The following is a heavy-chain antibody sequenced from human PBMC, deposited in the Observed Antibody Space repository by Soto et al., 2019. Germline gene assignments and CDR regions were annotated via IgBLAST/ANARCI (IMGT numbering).Heavy chain of an antibody. CDR3: ARDGLEITMIVVALDY. V-gene: IGHV1-18*04. Sequence: QVQLVQSGAEVKKPGASVKVSCKASGYTFTSYGISWVRQAPGQGLEWMGWISAYNGNTNYEQKLQGRVTMTTDTSTSTAYMELRSLRSDDPAVYYCARDGLEITMIVVALDYWGQGPLVTVSS. J-gene: IGHJ4*02. CDR2: ISAYNGNT. CDR1: GYTFTSYG. D-gene: IGHD3-22*01.